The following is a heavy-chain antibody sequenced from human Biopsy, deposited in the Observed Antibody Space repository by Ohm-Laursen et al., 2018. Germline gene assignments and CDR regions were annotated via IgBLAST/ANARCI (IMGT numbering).Heavy chain of an antibody. J-gene: IGHJ4*02. CDR2: FYINGTT. Sequence: SLRLSCAAAGLTVSSNYMNWVRQAPGKGLEWVSVFYINGTTYYTDSVKGRFTISRDESKNTLYLQMNRLRAEDTAVYHCARATYSSGHKIDSWGQGTLVTVSS. D-gene: IGHD6-25*01. CDR1: GLTVSSNY. V-gene: IGHV3-53*01. CDR3: ARATYSSGHKIDS.